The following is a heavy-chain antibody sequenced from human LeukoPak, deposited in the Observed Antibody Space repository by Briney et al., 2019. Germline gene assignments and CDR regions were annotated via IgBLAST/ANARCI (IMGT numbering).Heavy chain of an antibody. V-gene: IGHV3-66*02. CDR3: ARGASLYSSGWYYPY. CDR2: IYSGGST. Sequence: GGSLRLSCAVSGFTVNNNYMSWVRQAPGKGLEWVSVIYSGGSTYYADSVKGRFTISRDNSKSTLYLQMNSLKAEDTAVYYCARGASLYSSGWYYPYWGQGILVTVSS. CDR1: GFTVNNNY. J-gene: IGHJ4*02. D-gene: IGHD6-19*01.